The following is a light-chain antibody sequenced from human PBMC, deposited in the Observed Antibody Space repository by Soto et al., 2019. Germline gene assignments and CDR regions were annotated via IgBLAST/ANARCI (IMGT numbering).Light chain of an antibody. CDR2: EVT. CDR3: GSYAGSNNFVV. Sequence: QSALTQPPSASGSPGQSVTISCTGTSSDVGGYNYVSWYQQHPGKAPKLMIYEVTKRPSGVPDRFSGSKSGNTASLTVSGLQAEDEADSYCGSYAGSNNFVVFGGGTKLTVL. CDR1: SSDVGGYNY. J-gene: IGLJ2*01. V-gene: IGLV2-8*01.